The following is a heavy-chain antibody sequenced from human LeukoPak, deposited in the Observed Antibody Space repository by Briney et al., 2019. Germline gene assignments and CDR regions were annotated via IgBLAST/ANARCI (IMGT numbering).Heavy chain of an antibody. V-gene: IGHV3-20*04. D-gene: IGHD2-15*01. CDR2: INWNGGST. Sequence: GGSLRLSCAASGLTFDDYGMSWVRQAPGKGLEWGSGINWNGGSTGYADSVKGRFAISRDNAKNSLYLQMNSLRAEDTALYYCAREAGGYCSGGSCSRREAFDIWGQGTMVTVSS. CDR3: AREAGGYCSGGSCSRREAFDI. CDR1: GLTFDDYG. J-gene: IGHJ3*02.